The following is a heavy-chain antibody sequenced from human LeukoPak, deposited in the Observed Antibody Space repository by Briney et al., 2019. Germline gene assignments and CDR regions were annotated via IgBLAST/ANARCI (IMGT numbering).Heavy chain of an antibody. D-gene: IGHD2-2*02. CDR3: ARAATPRDIFDY. Sequence: ASVKASCKASGYTFTGYYMHWVRQAPGQGLEWMGWINPNSGGTNYAQKFQGRVTMTRDTSISTAYMELSRLRSDDTAVYYCARAATPRDIFDYWGQGTLVTVSS. J-gene: IGHJ4*02. V-gene: IGHV1-2*02. CDR1: GYTFTGYY. CDR2: INPNSGGT.